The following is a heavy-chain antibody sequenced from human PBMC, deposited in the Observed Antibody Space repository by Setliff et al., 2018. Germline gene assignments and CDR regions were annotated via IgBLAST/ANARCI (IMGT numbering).Heavy chain of an antibody. CDR3: TVYNIGSSKDHY. Sequence: SETLSLTCNVSGDSISSTYHWGWIRQSPGKGLEWIGTIYHSGNTYYNPSLKSRVTISVDTSKNQFSLKLSSVTAADTALYYCTVYNIGSSKDHYWGQGTPVTVSS. CDR1: GDSISSTYH. J-gene: IGHJ4*02. D-gene: IGHD3-22*01. CDR2: IYHSGNT. V-gene: IGHV4-38-2*02.